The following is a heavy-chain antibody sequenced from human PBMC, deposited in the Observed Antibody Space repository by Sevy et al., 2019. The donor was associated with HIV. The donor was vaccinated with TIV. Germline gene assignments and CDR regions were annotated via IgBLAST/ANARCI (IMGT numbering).Heavy chain of an antibody. J-gene: IGHJ4*02. Sequence: GGSLRLSCAASGFTFSSYAMSWVRQAPGKGLEWVSAISGSGGSTYYADSVKGRFTISRYNSKNTLYLQMNSLRAEDTAVYYCAKAMIVSPDFDYWGQGTLVTVSS. CDR3: AKAMIVSPDFDY. CDR1: GFTFSSYA. CDR2: ISGSGGST. D-gene: IGHD3-16*02. V-gene: IGHV3-23*01.